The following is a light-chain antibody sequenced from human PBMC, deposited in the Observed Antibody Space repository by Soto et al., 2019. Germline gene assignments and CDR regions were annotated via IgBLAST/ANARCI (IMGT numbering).Light chain of an antibody. V-gene: IGKV1-5*01. CDR2: DVS. CDR1: QSISSR. J-gene: IGKJ1*01. CDR3: QRYIDGWT. Sequence: EILMTQSPSTLSASLGERATLSCRASQSISSRLAWYQQQPGKAPKLLIYDVSTWASGIPSRFSGSGSGTEFTLTISGLESDDFATYYCQRYIDGWTFGQGTKVDIK.